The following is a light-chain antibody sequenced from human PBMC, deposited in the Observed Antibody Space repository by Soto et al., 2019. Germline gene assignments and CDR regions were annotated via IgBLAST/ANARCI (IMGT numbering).Light chain of an antibody. CDR2: GTS. Sequence: EIVLTQSPGTLSLSLGERATLSCRASQSVSSNYLAWYQQKPGQAPRLLIYGTSSRATGIPDRFGGSGSGTDFTLSISRLEPEDFAVYYCQQYGNGNSPRYSFGQGTRLEI. CDR1: QSVSSNY. J-gene: IGKJ2*03. V-gene: IGKV3-20*01. CDR3: QQYGNGNSPRYS.